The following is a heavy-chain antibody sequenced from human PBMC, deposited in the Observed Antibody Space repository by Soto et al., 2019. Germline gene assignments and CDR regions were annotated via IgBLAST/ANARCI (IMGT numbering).Heavy chain of an antibody. J-gene: IGHJ6*03. CDR1: GYTFTSYG. D-gene: IGHD3-22*01. V-gene: IGHV1-18*01. Sequence: ASVKVSCKASGYTFTSYGISWVRQAPGQGLEWMGWISAYNGNTNYAQKLQGRVTMTTDTSTSTAYMELRSLRSDDTAVYYCARDCYYDSSGYYYYYMDVWGKGTTVTVSS. CDR3: ARDCYYDSSGYYYYYMDV. CDR2: ISAYNGNT.